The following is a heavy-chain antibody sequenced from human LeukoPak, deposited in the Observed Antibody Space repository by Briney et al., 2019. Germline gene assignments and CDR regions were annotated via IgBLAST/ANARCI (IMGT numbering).Heavy chain of an antibody. J-gene: IGHJ6*03. D-gene: IGHD5-12*01. V-gene: IGHV4-39*07. CDR1: GGSISSSSYY. Sequence: SETLSLTCTVSGGSISSSSYYWGWIRQPPGKGLEWIGSTYYSGSTYYNPSLKSRVTISVDTSKNQFSLKLSSVTAADTAVYYCARVRPPSGYDFYYYYYYMDVWGKGTTVTVSS. CDR2: TYYSGST. CDR3: ARVRPPSGYDFYYYYYYMDV.